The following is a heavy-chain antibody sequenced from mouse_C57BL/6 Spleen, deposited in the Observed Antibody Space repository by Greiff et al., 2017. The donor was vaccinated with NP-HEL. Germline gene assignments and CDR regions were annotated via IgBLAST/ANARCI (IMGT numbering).Heavy chain of an antibody. CDR1: GYTFTSYW. J-gene: IGHJ2*01. CDR2: IDPSDSYT. D-gene: IGHD1-1*01. CDR3: ARGITTVVADY. V-gene: IGHV1-50*01. Sequence: QVQLKQPGAELVKPGASVKLSCKASGYTFTSYWMQWVKQRPGQGLEWIGEIDPSDSYTNYNQQFKGKATLTVDTSSSTAYMQLSSLTSEDSAVYYCARGITTVVADYWGQGTTLTVSS.